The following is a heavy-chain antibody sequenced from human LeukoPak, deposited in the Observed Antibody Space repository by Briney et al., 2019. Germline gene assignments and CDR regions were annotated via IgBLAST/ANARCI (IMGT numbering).Heavy chain of an antibody. CDR2: IKQDGSEK. J-gene: IGHJ4*02. CDR1: GFTFSSYW. CDR3: AKSVGATLFDY. D-gene: IGHD1-26*01. V-gene: IGHV3-7*03. Sequence: PGGSLRLSCAASGFTFSSYWMSWVRQAPGKGLEWVANIKQDGSEKYYVDSVKGRFTISRDNSKNTLYLQMNSLRAEDTAIYYCAKSVGATLFDYWGQGTLVTVSS.